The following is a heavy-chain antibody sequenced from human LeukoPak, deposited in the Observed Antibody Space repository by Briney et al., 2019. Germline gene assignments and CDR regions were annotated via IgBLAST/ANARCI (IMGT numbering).Heavy chain of an antibody. CDR2: ISAYNGNT. J-gene: IGHJ3*02. CDR3: ARGGSRSSGAFDI. D-gene: IGHD6-13*01. Sequence: ASVKVSCKASGYTFTSYGISWVRQAPGQGLEWMGWISAYNGNTNYAQTFQGRVTMTRDTSISTAYMELSRLRFDDTAVYYCARGGSRSSGAFDIWGQGTMVTVSS. V-gene: IGHV1-18*01. CDR1: GYTFTSYG.